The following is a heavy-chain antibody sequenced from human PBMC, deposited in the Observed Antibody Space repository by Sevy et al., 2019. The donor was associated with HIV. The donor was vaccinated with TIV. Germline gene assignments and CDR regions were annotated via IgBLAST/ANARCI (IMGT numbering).Heavy chain of an antibody. CDR1: GFTFSSYG. J-gene: IGHJ1*01. CDR2: IWYDGSNK. V-gene: IGHV3-33*01. Sequence: GGSLRLSCAASGFTFSSYGMHWVRQAPGKGLEWVAVIWYDGSNKYYADSVKGRFTISRDNSKNTLYLQMNSLRAEDTAVYDCARGTYYYDGSGYGCDFQHWGQGTLVTVSS. CDR3: ARGTYYYDGSGYGCDFQH. D-gene: IGHD3-22*01.